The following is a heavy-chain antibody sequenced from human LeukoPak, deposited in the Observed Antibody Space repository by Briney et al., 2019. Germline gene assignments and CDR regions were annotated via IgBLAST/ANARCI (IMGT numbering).Heavy chain of an antibody. CDR1: GYTFTSYA. CDR3: ARGEVMQQLVPWNY. D-gene: IGHD6-13*01. J-gene: IGHJ4*02. CDR2: INTNTGNP. V-gene: IGHV7-4-1*02. Sequence: ASVKVSCKASGYTFTSYAMNWVRQAPGQGLEWMGWINTNTGNPTYAQGFTGRFVFSLDTSVSTAYLQISSLKAEDTAVYYCARGEVMQQLVPWNYWGQGTLVTVSS.